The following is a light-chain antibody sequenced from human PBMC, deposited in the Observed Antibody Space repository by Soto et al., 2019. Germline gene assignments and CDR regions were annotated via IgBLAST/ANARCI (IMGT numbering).Light chain of an antibody. CDR1: QSVSSSY. Sequence: EIVLTQSPGTLSFSPGERATLSCRASQSVSSSYLAWYQQKPGRAPRLLIFAASSRASGIPDRFSGSGSGTDFTLTISRLEPEDFALFYCQYHGSSPITFGQGTRLEIK. V-gene: IGKV3-20*01. CDR3: QYHGSSPIT. J-gene: IGKJ5*01. CDR2: AAS.